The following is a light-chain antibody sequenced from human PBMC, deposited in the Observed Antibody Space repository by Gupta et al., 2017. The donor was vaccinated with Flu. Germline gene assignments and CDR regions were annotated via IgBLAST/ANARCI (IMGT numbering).Light chain of an antibody. CDR1: QSLSSW. CDR2: KTS. V-gene: IGKV1-5*03. Sequence: DIQMTQSPSTLSVSVGDTVTITCRASQSLSSWLAWYRQKPGKAPDLLIYKTSLLQSGVPSRFSGSESGTEFTLTISNLQPDDFATYYCHQYKSYPYTFGQGTKVEIK. J-gene: IGKJ2*01. CDR3: HQYKSYPYT.